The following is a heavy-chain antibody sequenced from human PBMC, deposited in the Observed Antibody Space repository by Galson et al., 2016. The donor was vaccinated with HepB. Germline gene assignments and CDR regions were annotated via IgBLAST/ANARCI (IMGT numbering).Heavy chain of an antibody. CDR2: IWHDGRNK. D-gene: IGHD6-19*01. J-gene: IGHJ4*02. CDR1: GFTFRNYG. CDR3: ARDITVAGTVSDY. V-gene: IGHV3-33*01. Sequence: SLRLSCAASGFTFRNYGMHWVRQAPGKGLEWVAVIWHDGRNKYYADSVKGRFTISRDNSKNTVYVQMNSLRAEDTAVYYCARDITVAGTVSDYWGQGTLVTVSS.